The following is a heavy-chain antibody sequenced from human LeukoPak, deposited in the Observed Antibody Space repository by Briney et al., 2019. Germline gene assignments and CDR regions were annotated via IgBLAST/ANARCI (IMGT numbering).Heavy chain of an antibody. J-gene: IGHJ3*02. CDR3: AREGTNYYGSAFDI. D-gene: IGHD3-10*01. CDR1: GFTVSSNY. Sequence: PGGSLRLSCAASGFTVSSNYMSWVRQAPGKGLEWVSVIYSGGSTYYADSVKGRFTISRDNPKNTLYLQMNSLRAEDTAVYYCAREGTNYYGSAFDIWGQGTMVTVSS. V-gene: IGHV3-53*01. CDR2: IYSGGST.